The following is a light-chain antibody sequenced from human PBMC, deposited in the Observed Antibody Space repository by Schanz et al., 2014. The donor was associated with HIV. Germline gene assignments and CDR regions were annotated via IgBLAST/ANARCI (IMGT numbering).Light chain of an antibody. CDR1: SSDVGGYNY. CDR3: SSYTGSTTLV. V-gene: IGLV2-14*01. J-gene: IGLJ3*02. CDR2: DVS. Sequence: QSALTQPASVSGTPGQSITISCTGSSSDVGGYNYVSWYQQHPGKAPKLMIYDVSKRPSGVPDRFSGSKSGNTASLTISGLQAEDEADYYCSSYTGSTTLVFGGGTKVTVL.